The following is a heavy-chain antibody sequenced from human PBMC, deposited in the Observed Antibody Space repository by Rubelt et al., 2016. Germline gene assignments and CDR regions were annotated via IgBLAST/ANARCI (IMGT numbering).Heavy chain of an antibody. CDR1: GGSVSSTSYY. Sequence: QVQLQESGPGLVQPSETLSLTCTVSGGSVSSTSYYWSWIRQPPGKGLEWIGYIYYSGSTNYSPSLKSRVTILVDTSKNQFSLKLSSVTPADTAVYYCARDSGGMDVWGQGTTVTVSS. J-gene: IGHJ6*02. CDR2: IYYSGST. D-gene: IGHD3-10*01. CDR3: ARDSGGMDV. V-gene: IGHV4-61*01.